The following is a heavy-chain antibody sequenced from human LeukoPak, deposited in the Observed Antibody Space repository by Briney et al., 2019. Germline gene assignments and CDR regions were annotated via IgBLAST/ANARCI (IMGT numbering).Heavy chain of an antibody. V-gene: IGHV1-3*01. CDR3: ARGTRGNYYGSGSSIDY. Sequence: ASVKVSCKASGYTFTSYAMHWVRQAPGQRLEWMGWINAGNGNTKYSQKFQGRVTITRDTSASTAYMELSSLRSEDTAVYYCARGTRGNYYGSGSSIDYWGQGTLVTVSS. CDR1: GYTFTSYA. CDR2: INAGNGNT. D-gene: IGHD3-10*01. J-gene: IGHJ4*02.